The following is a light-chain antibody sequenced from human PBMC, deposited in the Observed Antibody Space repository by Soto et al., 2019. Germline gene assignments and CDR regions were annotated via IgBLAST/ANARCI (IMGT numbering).Light chain of an antibody. CDR3: QQYYTTPRT. CDR2: WAS. V-gene: IGKV4-1*01. Sequence: DIVMSQSPDSLTVSLGERATINCKSSQSILYSSNNKKYLAWYQQKPGQPPKLLNYWASTRESGVPDRFSGRGSGTDFTLTISSLQAEDGAVYYCQQYYTTPRTFGQGTKVEI. CDR1: QSILYSSNNKKY. J-gene: IGKJ1*01.